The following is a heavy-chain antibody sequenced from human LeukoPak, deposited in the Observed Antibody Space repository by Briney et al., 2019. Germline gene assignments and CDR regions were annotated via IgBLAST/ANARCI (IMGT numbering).Heavy chain of an antibody. J-gene: IGHJ4*02. CDR1: GGSFSGYY. V-gene: IGHV4-31*11. CDR2: IYYSGST. CDR3: ARDLLNEGNHLDY. D-gene: IGHD4-23*01. Sequence: TSETLSLTCAVYGGSFSGYYWSWIRQHPGKGLEWIGYIYYSGSTYYNPSLKSRVTISADTSKNQFSLKLSSVTAADTAVYYCARDLLNEGNHLDYWGQGTLVTVSS.